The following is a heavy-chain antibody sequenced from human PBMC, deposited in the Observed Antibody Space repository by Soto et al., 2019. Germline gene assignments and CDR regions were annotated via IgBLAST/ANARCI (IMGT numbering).Heavy chain of an antibody. Sequence: GGSLRLSCAASGFTFSSYGMHWVRQAPGKGLEWVAVIWYDGSNKYYADSVKGRFTISRDNSKNTLYLQMNSLRAEDTAVYYCARVTRRFTMAPDYWGQGTLVTVSS. CDR1: GFTFSSYG. CDR3: ARVTRRFTMAPDY. CDR2: IWYDGSNK. D-gene: IGHD1-1*01. J-gene: IGHJ4*02. V-gene: IGHV3-33*01.